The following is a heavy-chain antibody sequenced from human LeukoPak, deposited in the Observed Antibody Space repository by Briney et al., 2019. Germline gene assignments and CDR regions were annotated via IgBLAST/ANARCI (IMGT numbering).Heavy chain of an antibody. D-gene: IGHD2-2*01. CDR2: ISSSSSYI. CDR1: GFTFSSYS. J-gene: IGHJ4*02. Sequence: GGSLRLSCAASGFTFSSYSMNWVRQAPGKGLEWVSSISSSSSYIYYADSVKGRFTISRDNAKNSLYLQMNSLRAEDMAVYYCARGVPAAKGGNWGQGTLVTVSS. V-gene: IGHV3-21*01. CDR3: ARGVPAAKGGN.